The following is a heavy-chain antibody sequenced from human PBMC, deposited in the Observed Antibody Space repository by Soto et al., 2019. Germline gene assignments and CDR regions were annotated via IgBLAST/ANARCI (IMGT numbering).Heavy chain of an antibody. J-gene: IGHJ5*02. CDR1: GFTFSTYW. V-gene: IGHV3-74*02. Sequence: EVRLVESGGGLVQPGGSLRLSCAASGFTFSTYWMHWVRQAPGKGLVWVSRINGDGTTTQYADSVKGRFTISRDNAKNTLYLKLNPLRGAAPAMYSSAPIPMVRGPGASWAQGPRVPVPP. D-gene: IGHD3-10*01. CDR3: APIPMVRGPGAS. CDR2: INGDGTTT.